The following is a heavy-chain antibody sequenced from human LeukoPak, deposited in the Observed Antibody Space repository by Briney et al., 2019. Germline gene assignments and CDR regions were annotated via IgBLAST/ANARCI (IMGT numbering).Heavy chain of an antibody. J-gene: IGHJ4*02. V-gene: IGHV4-39*01. CDR3: ARQVGTNYFDY. Sequence: KPSETLSLTCTVPGGSISSSYYYWGWVRQPPGRGLEWIGTIYYSGNTYYIPSLKSRLTISVDTSKNQFSLKLTSVTAADTAVYYCARQVGTNYFDYWGQGTLVTVSS. D-gene: IGHD1-26*01. CDR1: GGSISSSYYY. CDR2: IYYSGNT.